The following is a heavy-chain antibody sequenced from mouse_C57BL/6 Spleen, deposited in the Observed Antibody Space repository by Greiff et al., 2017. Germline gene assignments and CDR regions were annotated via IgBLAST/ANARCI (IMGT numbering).Heavy chain of an antibody. D-gene: IGHD3-1*01. CDR3: ARSGGKGYFDY. V-gene: IGHV1-69*01. J-gene: IGHJ2*01. CDR1: GYTFTSYW. CDR2: IDPSDSYT. Sequence: VQLQQSGAELVMPGASVKLSCKASGYTFTSYWMHWVKQRPGQGLEWIGEIDPSDSYTNYNQKFKGKSTLTVDKSSSTAYMQLSSLTSGDSAVXYCARSGGKGYFDYWGQGTTLTVSS.